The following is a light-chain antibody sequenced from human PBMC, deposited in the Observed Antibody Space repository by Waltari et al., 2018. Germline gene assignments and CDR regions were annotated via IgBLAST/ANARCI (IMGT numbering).Light chain of an antibody. CDR1: ALPKQS. Sequence: SYELTQPPSVSVSPGQTAKITCSGDALPKQSAHWYQQKPGQAPVMVIYKDNERPSGIAERFSGSSSGTTVTLTISGVQAEDEADYYCQSADSSGTWVFGGGTNLTVL. J-gene: IGLJ3*02. CDR3: QSADSSGTWV. V-gene: IGLV3-25*03. CDR2: KDN.